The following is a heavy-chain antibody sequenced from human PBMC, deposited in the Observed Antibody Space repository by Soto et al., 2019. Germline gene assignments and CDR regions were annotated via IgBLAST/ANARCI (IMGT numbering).Heavy chain of an antibody. D-gene: IGHD3-9*01. CDR2: ISYDGSNK. CDR3: AAFFTDYYQLREVASAFDI. V-gene: IGHV3-30-3*01. Sequence: QVQLVESGGGVVQPGRSLRLSCAASGFTFSSYAMHWVRQAPGKGLEWVAVISYDGSNKYYADSVKGRFTISRDNSKNTLYLQMNSLRAEDTAVYYCAAFFTDYYQLREVASAFDICGQGTMVTVSS. CDR1: GFTFSSYA. J-gene: IGHJ3*02.